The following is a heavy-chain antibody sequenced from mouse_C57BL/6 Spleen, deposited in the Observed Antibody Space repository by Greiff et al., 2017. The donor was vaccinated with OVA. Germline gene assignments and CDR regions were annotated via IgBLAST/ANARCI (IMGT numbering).Heavy chain of an antibody. D-gene: IGHD2-10*02. CDR3: ARPGPYGNYVRFDY. Sequence: QVQLKQPGAELVMPGASVKLSCKASGYTFTSYWMHWVKQRPGQGLEWIGEIDPSDSYTNYNQKFKGKSTLTVDKSSSTAYMQLSSLTSEDSAVYYCARPGPYGNYVRFDYWGQGTTLTVSS. CDR1: GYTFTSYW. CDR2: IDPSDSYT. V-gene: IGHV1-69*01. J-gene: IGHJ2*01.